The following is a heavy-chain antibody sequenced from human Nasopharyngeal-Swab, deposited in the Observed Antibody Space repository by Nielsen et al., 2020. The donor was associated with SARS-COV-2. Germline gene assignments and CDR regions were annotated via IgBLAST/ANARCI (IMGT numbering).Heavy chain of an antibody. J-gene: IGHJ3*02. CDR3: ARAPRITIFGVVQAFDI. CDR2: IYYSGST. V-gene: IGHV4-31*02. D-gene: IGHD3-3*01. Sequence: WIRPPPGKGLEWIGYIYYSGSTYYNPSLKSRVTISVDTSKNQFSLKLSSVTAADTAVYYCARAPRITIFGVVQAFDIWGQGTMVTVSS.